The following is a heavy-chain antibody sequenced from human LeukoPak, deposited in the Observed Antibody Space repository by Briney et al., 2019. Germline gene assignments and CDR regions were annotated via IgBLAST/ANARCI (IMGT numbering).Heavy chain of an antibody. J-gene: IGHJ1*01. D-gene: IGHD3-22*01. V-gene: IGHV4-34*01. CDR1: GGSFSGYY. Sequence: SETLSLTCAVYGGSFSGYYWSWIRQPPGKGLEWIGEINHSGSTNYNPSLKSRVTISVDTSKNQFSLKLSSVTAADTAVYYCARGRIRVGSGSLSRLSAEYSQHWGQGTLVTVSS. CDR2: INHSGST. CDR3: ARGRIRVGSGSLSRLSAEYSQH.